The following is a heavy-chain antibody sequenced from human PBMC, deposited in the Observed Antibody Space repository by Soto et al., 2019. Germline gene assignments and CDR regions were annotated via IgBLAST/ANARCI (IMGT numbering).Heavy chain of an antibody. D-gene: IGHD6-13*01. CDR3: ARDTRIAAAGTVWTYYYYYGMDV. J-gene: IGHJ6*02. V-gene: IGHV1-69*01. CDR1: GGTFSSYA. CDR2: IIPIFGTA. Sequence: QVQLVQSGAEVKKPGSSVKVSCKASGGTFSSYAISWVRQAPGQGLEWMGGIIPIFGTANYAQKFQGRVTITADESTSTAYMELSSLRSEDTAVYYCARDTRIAAAGTVWTYYYYYGMDVWGQGTTVTVSS.